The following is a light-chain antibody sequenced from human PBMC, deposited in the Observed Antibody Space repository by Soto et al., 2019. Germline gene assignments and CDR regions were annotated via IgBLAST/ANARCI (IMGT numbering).Light chain of an antibody. CDR2: WAS. V-gene: IGKV4-1*01. CDR1: QSVLYNSNNKSF. J-gene: IGKJ5*01. Sequence: DIVMTQSPDSLAVSLGESATINCKSSQSVLYNSNNKSFLAWYQQKPGQPPKLLIYWASTRDSGVPDRFSGSGSGTDFTLTISSLQAEDVAVYYCQQYYNTPITFGQGTRLEIK. CDR3: QQYYNTPIT.